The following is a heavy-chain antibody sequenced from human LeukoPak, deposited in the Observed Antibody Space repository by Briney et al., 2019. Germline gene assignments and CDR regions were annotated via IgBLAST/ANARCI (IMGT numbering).Heavy chain of an antibody. CDR1: GGTFSSYA. Sequence: ASVKASCKASGGTFSSYAISWVRQAPGQGLEWMGGIIPIFGTANYAQKFQGRVTITADESTSTAYMELSSLRSEDTAVYYCARAISFPDRVGYYYYGMDVWGQGTTVTVSS. CDR2: IIPIFGTA. CDR3: ARAISFPDRVGYYYYGMDV. V-gene: IGHV1-69*13. J-gene: IGHJ6*02. D-gene: IGHD1-14*01.